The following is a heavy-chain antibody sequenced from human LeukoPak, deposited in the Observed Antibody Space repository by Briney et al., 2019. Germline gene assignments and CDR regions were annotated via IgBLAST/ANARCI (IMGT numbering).Heavy chain of an antibody. V-gene: IGHV4-30-2*01. Sequence: SETLSLTCTVSGGSISSGGYSWSWIRQPPGKGLEWIGYIYHSGSTYYNPSLKSRVTISVDRSKNQFSLKLSSVTAADTAVYYCTRGGDGWYEAWFDPWGQGTLVTVSS. CDR1: GGSISSGGYS. J-gene: IGHJ5*02. CDR3: TRGGDGWYEAWFDP. CDR2: IYHSGST. D-gene: IGHD6-19*01.